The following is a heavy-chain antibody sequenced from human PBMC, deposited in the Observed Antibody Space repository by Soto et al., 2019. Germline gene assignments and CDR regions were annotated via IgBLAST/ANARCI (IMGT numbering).Heavy chain of an antibody. D-gene: IGHD4-17*01. CDR1: GFTFSSYW. Sequence: GGSLRLSCAASGFTFSSYWMSWVRQAPGKGLEWVANIKQDGSEKYYVDSVKGRFTISRDNAKNSLYLQMNSLRAEDTAVYYCARDQWDYGDFRFDYWGQGTLVTVSS. J-gene: IGHJ4*02. CDR2: IKQDGSEK. V-gene: IGHV3-7*03. CDR3: ARDQWDYGDFRFDY.